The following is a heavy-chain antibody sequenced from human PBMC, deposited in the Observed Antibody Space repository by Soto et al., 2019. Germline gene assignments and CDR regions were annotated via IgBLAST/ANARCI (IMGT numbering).Heavy chain of an antibody. J-gene: IGHJ2*01. CDR1: GFPFRRYS. CDR2: ISDSSSSI. D-gene: IGHD6-19*01. V-gene: IGHV3-48*01. CDR3: AVGIVVARGYFDL. Sequence: QVVESGGGLVLPGGSLRLSCAASGFPFRRYSMNWVRQAPGKGLEWVSYISDSSSSIHDADSVKGRFTISRDNAKNSLYLQMNSLRVEDTAVYCCAVGIVVARGYFDLWGRGTLVTVSS.